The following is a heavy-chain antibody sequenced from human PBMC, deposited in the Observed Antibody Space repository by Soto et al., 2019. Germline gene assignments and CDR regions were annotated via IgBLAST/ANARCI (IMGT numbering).Heavy chain of an antibody. CDR2: IYYSGST. J-gene: IGHJ5*02. V-gene: IGHV4-59*01. D-gene: IGHD4-4*01. CDR3: ARGGTTVTTYDFDP. CDR1: GGSISSYY. Sequence: SETLSLTCTVSGGSISSYYWSWIRQPPGKGLEWIGYIYYSGSTNYNPSLKSRVTISVDTSKNQFSLKLSSVTAADTAVYYCARGGTTVTTYDFDPWGQGTLVTVSS.